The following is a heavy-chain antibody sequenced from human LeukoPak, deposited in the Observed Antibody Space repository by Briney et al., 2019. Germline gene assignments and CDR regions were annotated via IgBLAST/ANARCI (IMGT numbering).Heavy chain of an antibody. CDR2: ISVINSGNT. CDR1: GYTFSSYG. CDR3: ARARSYGTFGY. D-gene: IGHD3-16*01. V-gene: IGHV1-18*01. Sequence: ASVKVSCKASGYTFSSYGINWVRQAPGQGLEWMGWISVINSGNTRYAQNFQGRLTMTTDTSTTTAYMELRSLRSDDTAVYYCARARSYGTFGYWGQGTLVTVSS. J-gene: IGHJ4*02.